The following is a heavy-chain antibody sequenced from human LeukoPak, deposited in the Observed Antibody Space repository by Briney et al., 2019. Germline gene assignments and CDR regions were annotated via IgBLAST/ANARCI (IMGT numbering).Heavy chain of an antibody. CDR3: ARPRGQWLVRDAFDI. CDR2: IYYSGST. D-gene: IGHD6-19*01. Sequence: SETLSLTCTVSGGSISTYYWTWIRQPPGKGLEWIGSIYYSGSTYYNPSLKSRVTISVDTSKNQFSLKLSSVTAADTAVYYCARPRGQWLVRDAFDIWGQGTMVTVSS. V-gene: IGHV4-59*05. J-gene: IGHJ3*02. CDR1: GGSISTYY.